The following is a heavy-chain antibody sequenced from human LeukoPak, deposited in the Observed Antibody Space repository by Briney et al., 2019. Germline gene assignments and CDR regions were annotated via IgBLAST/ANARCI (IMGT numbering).Heavy chain of an antibody. J-gene: IGHJ4*02. CDR3: ARGGSDYYYGSGSSLGGPDY. D-gene: IGHD3-10*01. CDR1: GYTFTGYY. V-gene: IGHV1-2*02. CDR2: INPNSGGT. Sequence: GASVKVSCKASGYTFTGYYMHWVRQAPGQGLEWMGWINPNSGGTNYAQKFQGRVTMTRDTSISTAYMELSRLRSDDTAVYYCARGGSDYYYGSGSSLGGPDYWGQGTLVTVSS.